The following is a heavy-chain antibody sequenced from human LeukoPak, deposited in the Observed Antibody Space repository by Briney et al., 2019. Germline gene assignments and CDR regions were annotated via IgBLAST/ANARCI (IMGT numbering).Heavy chain of an antibody. CDR1: GGSISSGSYC. Sequence: PSETLSLTCTVSGGSISSGSYCWSWIRQPAGKGLEWIGHIYTSGNTNYNPSLKSRVTISVDTSKNQFSLKLSSVTAADTAVYYCARQRQWLRYYYYYYMDVWGKGTTVTISS. V-gene: IGHV4-61*09. J-gene: IGHJ6*03. CDR2: IYTSGNT. D-gene: IGHD5-12*01. CDR3: ARQRQWLRYYYYYYMDV.